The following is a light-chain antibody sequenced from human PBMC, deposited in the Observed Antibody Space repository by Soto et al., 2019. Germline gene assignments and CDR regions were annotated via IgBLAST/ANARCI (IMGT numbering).Light chain of an antibody. Sequence: EIVLTQSPGTLSLSPGERATLSCRASQSVSSSYVAWYQQKPGQAPRLLIYGASSRATGIPGRFSGSGSGTDFTLTISRLEPEDFAVYYCQQYGSSPVTFGQGTKVEIK. CDR1: QSVSSSY. CDR3: QQYGSSPVT. V-gene: IGKV3-20*01. CDR2: GAS. J-gene: IGKJ1*01.